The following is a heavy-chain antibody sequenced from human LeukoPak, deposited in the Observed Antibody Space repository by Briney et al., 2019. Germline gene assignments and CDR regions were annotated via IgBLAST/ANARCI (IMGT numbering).Heavy chain of an antibody. Sequence: TGGSLRLSCAASGFTFSSYAMSWVRQAPGKGLEWVSAISGSGGSTYYADSVKGRFTISRDNSKNTLYLQMNSLRAEDTAVYYCATGGGGRDYYDSSGYYLLISRYYFDYWGQGTPVTVSS. J-gene: IGHJ4*02. CDR3: ATGGGGRDYYDSSGYYLLISRYYFDY. D-gene: IGHD3-22*01. CDR1: GFTFSSYA. V-gene: IGHV3-23*01. CDR2: ISGSGGST.